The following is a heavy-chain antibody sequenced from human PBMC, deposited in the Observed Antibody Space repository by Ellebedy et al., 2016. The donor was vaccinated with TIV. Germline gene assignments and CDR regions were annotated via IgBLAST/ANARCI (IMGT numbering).Heavy chain of an antibody. CDR2: LNSGSRAT. CDR3: SRDPDHLTEVFFDS. Sequence: GESLKISXAASGFSLSDYYMTWIRQAPGKGLEWISYLNSGSRATYYADSVKGRFTISRDDAQNSLYLQVNSLRAEDTAVYYCSRDPDHLTEVFFDSWGQGILVTISS. D-gene: IGHD1-14*01. V-gene: IGHV3-11*06. CDR1: GFSLSDYY. J-gene: IGHJ4*02.